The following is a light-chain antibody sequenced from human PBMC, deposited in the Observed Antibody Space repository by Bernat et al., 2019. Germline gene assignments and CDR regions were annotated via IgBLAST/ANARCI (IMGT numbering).Light chain of an antibody. V-gene: IGKV1-39*01. Sequence: DIQMTQSPSSLSASVGDRVTITCRASQSISSYLNWYQQKPGKAPKLLIYAASSLQSGVPSRFSGSGSGTDFTLTISSLQPEDFATYYCKQSYSTTRIGGGTKVEV. J-gene: IGKJ4*01. CDR2: AAS. CDR3: KQSYSTTR. CDR1: QSISSY.